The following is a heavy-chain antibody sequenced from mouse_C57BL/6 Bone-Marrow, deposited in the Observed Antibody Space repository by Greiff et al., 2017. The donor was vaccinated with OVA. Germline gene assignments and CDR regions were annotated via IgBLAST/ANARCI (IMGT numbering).Heavy chain of an antibody. CDR2: INPSTGGT. CDR1: GYSFTGYY. V-gene: IGHV1-42*01. D-gene: IGHD2-3*01. CDR3: ALYDGYYGY. Sequence: EVQRVESGPELVKPGASVKISCKASGYSFTGYYMNWVKQSPEKSLEWIGEINPSTGGTTYNQKLKAKATLTVDKSSSTAYMQLKSLTSEDSAVYYCALYDGYYGYWGQGTTLTVSS. J-gene: IGHJ2*01.